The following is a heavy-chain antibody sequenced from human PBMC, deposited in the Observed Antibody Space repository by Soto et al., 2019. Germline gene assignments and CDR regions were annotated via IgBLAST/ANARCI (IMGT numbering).Heavy chain of an antibody. V-gene: IGHV1-2*02. J-gene: IGHJ4*02. CDR1: GYTFIVYY. D-gene: IGHD1-26*01. Sequence: ASVKVSCKASGYTFIVYYMHWVRQAPGQGLEWMGWINPKSGGTMYPQKFQGRVTMTWDTSISTAYMALTRLRSDDTAVYYCARDLEKGGGSAGFDYWGQGTLVTVSS. CDR2: INPKSGGT. CDR3: ARDLEKGGGSAGFDY.